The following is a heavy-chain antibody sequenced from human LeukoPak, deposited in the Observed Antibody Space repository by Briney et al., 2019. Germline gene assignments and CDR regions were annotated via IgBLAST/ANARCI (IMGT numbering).Heavy chain of an antibody. Sequence: PSQTLSLTCTVSGGSISSGSYYWSWIRQPAGKGLEWIGRIYTSGSTNYNPSLKSRVTVSVDTSKNQFSLKLSSVTAADTAVYYCARVLHMVRGVIIYGYFDYWGQGTLVTVSS. J-gene: IGHJ4*02. V-gene: IGHV4-61*02. D-gene: IGHD3-10*01. CDR1: GGSISSGSYY. CDR2: IYTSGST. CDR3: ARVLHMVRGVIIYGYFDY.